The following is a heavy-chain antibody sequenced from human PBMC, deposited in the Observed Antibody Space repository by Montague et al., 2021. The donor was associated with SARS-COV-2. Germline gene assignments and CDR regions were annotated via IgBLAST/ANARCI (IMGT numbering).Heavy chain of an antibody. CDR3: ARRKDMLTGYYDY. CDR1: GGSISHHF. Sequence: SETLSLTCAVSGGSISHHFWSWIRQPPGKGLEWIGYIYFTGGTNSTPSLKSRVTLSLDAAKNHFSLRLSSVTAADTAVYFCARRKDMLTGYYDYWGQGTLVTVSS. V-gene: IGHV4-59*11. J-gene: IGHJ4*02. CDR2: IYFTGGT. D-gene: IGHD3-9*01.